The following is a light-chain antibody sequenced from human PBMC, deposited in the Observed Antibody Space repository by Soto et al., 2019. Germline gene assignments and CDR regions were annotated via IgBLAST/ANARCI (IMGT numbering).Light chain of an antibody. J-gene: IGKJ4*01. Sequence: EIVLTQSPATLSLSPGERATLSCRASQTISSYLAWYQQKPGQAPRLLVYDASIRPTGIPARFSGSGSGTDFTLTINSLEPEDFAVYYCQQRSSWPTFGGGTKVEIK. V-gene: IGKV3-11*01. CDR1: QTISSY. CDR3: QQRSSWPT. CDR2: DAS.